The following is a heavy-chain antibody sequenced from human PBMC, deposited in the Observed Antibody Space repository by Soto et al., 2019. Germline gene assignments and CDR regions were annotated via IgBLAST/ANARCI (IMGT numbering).Heavy chain of an antibody. CDR2: ISYDGSNK. D-gene: IGHD6-19*01. Sequence: QVQLVESGGGVVQPGRSLRLSCAASGFTFSSYAMHWVRQAPGKGLEWVAVISYDGSNKYYADSVKGRFTISRDNSKNTLYLQMNSLRAEDTAVYYCARDILEGSSGWYQGIDNWGQGTLVTVSS. CDR3: ARDILEGSSGWYQGIDN. J-gene: IGHJ4*02. CDR1: GFTFSSYA. V-gene: IGHV3-30-3*01.